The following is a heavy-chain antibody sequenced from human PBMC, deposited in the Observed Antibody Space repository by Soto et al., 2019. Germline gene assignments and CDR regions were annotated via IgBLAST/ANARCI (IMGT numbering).Heavy chain of an antibody. V-gene: IGHV3-23*01. Sequence: GGSLRLSCAASGFTFSSYAMSWVRQAPGKGLEWVSAISGSGGSTYYGDSVKGRFTIYRDNSQNTLYLQMNSLRAEDTAVYYCAKARGRYSNYLNYWGQGTLVTVSS. J-gene: IGHJ4*02. CDR1: GFTFSSYA. D-gene: IGHD4-4*01. CDR3: AKARGRYSNYLNY. CDR2: ISGSGGST.